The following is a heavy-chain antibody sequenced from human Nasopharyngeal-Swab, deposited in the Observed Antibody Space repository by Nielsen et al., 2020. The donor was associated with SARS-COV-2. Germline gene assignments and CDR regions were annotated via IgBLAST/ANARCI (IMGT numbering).Heavy chain of an antibody. Sequence: GGSLRLSCLASEFTFSSYCMNWVRQAPGKGLEWVSSIISSSSYIYYANSVKGRFTISRDNAKNSLYLQMNSLIAEDTAVYYCARGSSSAFWYFDLWGRGTLVTVSS. CDR1: EFTFSSYC. D-gene: IGHD6-6*01. V-gene: IGHV3-21*01. J-gene: IGHJ2*01. CDR3: ARGSSSAFWYFDL. CDR2: IISSSSYI.